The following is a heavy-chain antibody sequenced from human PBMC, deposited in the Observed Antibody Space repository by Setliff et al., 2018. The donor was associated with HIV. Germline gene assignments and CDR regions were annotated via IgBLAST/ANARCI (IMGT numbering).Heavy chain of an antibody. CDR3: ASQGRSGWFWGGFVS. CDR2: ICYSGST. V-gene: IGHV4-39*01. CDR1: GGSISSSSYY. D-gene: IGHD6-19*01. Sequence: SETLSLTCTVAGGSISSSSYYWIWVRQPPGEGLEWIGNICYSGSTYYNPSLKSRTTISVDTSQNQFSLKLTSVTAADTAVYYCASQGRSGWFWGGFVSWGQGTLVTSPQ. J-gene: IGHJ4*02.